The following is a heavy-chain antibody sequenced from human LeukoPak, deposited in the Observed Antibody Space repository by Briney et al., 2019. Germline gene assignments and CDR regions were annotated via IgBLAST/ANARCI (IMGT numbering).Heavy chain of an antibody. CDR1: EFAFSTYN. D-gene: IGHD4-23*01. CDR2: ISTGSSTT. V-gene: IGHV3-48*02. J-gene: IGHJ4*02. CDR3: ARVAAGYSVNYFDY. Sequence: QTGGSLRLSCAASEFAFSTYNMNWVRQAPGKGLEWVSYISTGSSTTYYADSVKGRFTISRDNVENSLYLQMNSLRDEDTAVYYCARVAAGYSVNYFDYWGQRTLVTVSS.